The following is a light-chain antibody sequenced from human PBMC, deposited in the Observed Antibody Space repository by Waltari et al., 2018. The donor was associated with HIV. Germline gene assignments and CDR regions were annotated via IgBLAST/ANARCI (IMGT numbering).Light chain of an antibody. V-gene: IGLV3-25*03. Sequence: SSELTQPPSVSVSPGQTARITCSGDTLPKQYAYWYQRKEGQAPVLVIYKNTERPSGVPERFSGSSSGTTVTLTSSGVQAEDEADFYCQSAGSSAYSVVFGGGTKLTVL. CDR3: QSAGSSAYSVV. CDR2: KNT. J-gene: IGLJ2*01. CDR1: TLPKQY.